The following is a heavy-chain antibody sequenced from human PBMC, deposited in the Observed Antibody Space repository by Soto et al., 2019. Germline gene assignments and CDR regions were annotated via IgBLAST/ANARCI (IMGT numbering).Heavy chain of an antibody. D-gene: IGHD3-10*01. J-gene: IGHJ3*02. CDR3: AKPLGLEFHDAFDI. V-gene: IGHV3-74*01. Sequence: GGSLRLSCAASGFTFSTYWMHWIRQVPGKGLEWVSRINSDASHTYYADSVKGRFTISRDNAKNTLHLEMNSLRAEDTAVYYCAKPLGLEFHDAFDIWGQGTLVTVSS. CDR1: GFTFSTYW. CDR2: INSDASHT.